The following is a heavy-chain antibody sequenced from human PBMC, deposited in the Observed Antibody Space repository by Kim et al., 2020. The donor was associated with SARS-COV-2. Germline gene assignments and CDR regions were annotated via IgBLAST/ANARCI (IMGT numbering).Heavy chain of an antibody. CDR1: GFTFSNAW. V-gene: IGHV3-15*01. J-gene: IGHJ6*02. Sequence: GGSLRLSCAASGFTFSNAWMSWVRQAPGKGLEWVGRIKSKTDGGTTDYAAPVKGRFTISRDDSKNTLYLQMNSLKTEDTAVYYCTYGVPPTGWYYYGMDVWGQGTTVTVSS. CDR2: IKSKTDGGTT. D-gene: IGHD3-3*01. CDR3: TYGVPPTGWYYYGMDV.